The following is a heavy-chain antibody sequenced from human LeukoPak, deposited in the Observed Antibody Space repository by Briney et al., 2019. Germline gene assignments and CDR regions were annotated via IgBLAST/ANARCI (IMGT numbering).Heavy chain of an antibody. D-gene: IGHD6-13*01. Sequence: SETLSLTCSVSGGSISSSSYYWSWIRQPPGKGLEWIGEINHSGSTNYNPSLRSRVTFSVDTSKNQFSLKVRSVTAADTAVYYCAGPARSPSEFEYWGQGTLVTVSS. V-gene: IGHV4-39*07. CDR2: INHSGST. CDR1: GGSISSSSYY. CDR3: AGPARSPSEFEY. J-gene: IGHJ4*02.